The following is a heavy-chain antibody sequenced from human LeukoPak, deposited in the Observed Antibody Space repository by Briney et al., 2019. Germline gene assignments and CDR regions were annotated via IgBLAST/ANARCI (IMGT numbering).Heavy chain of an antibody. V-gene: IGHV4-39*01. D-gene: IGHD2-8*01. CDR3: ATTNFYFQY. Sequence: SETLSLTCTVSSGSIRSSSYYWGWIRQPPGKGLEWIGSIFYSGSTYYNPSLKSRVTMSVDTSKNQFSLKLSSVTAADTAVYYCATTNFYFQYWGQGTLVTVSS. CDR2: IFYSGST. CDR1: SGSIRSSSYY. J-gene: IGHJ1*01.